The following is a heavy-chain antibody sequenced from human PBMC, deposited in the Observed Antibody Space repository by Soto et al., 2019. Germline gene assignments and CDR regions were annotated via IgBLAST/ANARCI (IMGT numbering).Heavy chain of an antibody. J-gene: IGHJ4*02. V-gene: IGHV3-21*01. CDR2: ISSSSSYI. CDR3: ASTRSGQLRGFSF. Sequence: KTGGSLRLSCAASGFTFSSYSMNWVRQAPGKGLEWVSSISSSSSYIYYADSVKGRFTISRDNAKNSLYLQMNSLRAEDTAVYYCASTRSGQLRGFSFWGQGTLVTVSS. CDR1: GFTFSSYS. D-gene: IGHD3-16*02.